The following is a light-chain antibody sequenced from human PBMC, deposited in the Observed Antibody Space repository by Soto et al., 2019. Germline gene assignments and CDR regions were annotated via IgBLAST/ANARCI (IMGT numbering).Light chain of an antibody. CDR2: DAS. V-gene: IGKV3-11*01. J-gene: IGKJ4*01. Sequence: EIVLTQSPATLSLSPGERATLSCRASQSVSSYLAWYQQKPGQAPRLLIYDASNRATGIPARFSGSGSGTDFTLTNSSLEPEDFAVYYCQQRSNWPRALTFGGGTKVEIK. CDR1: QSVSSY. CDR3: QQRSNWPRALT.